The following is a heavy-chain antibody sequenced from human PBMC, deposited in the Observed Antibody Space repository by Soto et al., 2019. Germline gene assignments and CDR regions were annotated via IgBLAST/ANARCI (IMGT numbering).Heavy chain of an antibody. CDR2: ISAYNGNT. D-gene: IGHD2-2*01. Sequence: QVQLVQSGAEVKKPGASVKVSCKASGYTFTSYGISWVRQAPGQGLEWMGWISAYNGNTNYAQKLQGRVTMTTDTSTSTDYMELRSLRSDDTAVYYCARGAVVPAANRYYYGMDVWGQGTTVTVSS. CDR1: GYTFTSYG. J-gene: IGHJ6*02. V-gene: IGHV1-18*01. CDR3: ARGAVVPAANRYYYGMDV.